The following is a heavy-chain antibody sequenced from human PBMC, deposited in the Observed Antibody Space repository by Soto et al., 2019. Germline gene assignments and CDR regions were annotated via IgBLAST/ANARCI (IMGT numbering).Heavy chain of an antibody. CDR3: ARVPSYYDILTGYSPTGWFDP. Sequence: QVQLQESGPGLVKPSQTLSLTCTVSGGSISSGGYYWSWIRQHPGKGLEWIGYIYYSGSTYYNPSLKSRVTISVDTSKNQFSLKLTSVTAADTAVYYCARVPSYYDILTGYSPTGWFDPWGQGTLVTVSS. J-gene: IGHJ5*02. CDR2: IYYSGST. V-gene: IGHV4-31*03. CDR1: GGSISSGGYY. D-gene: IGHD3-9*01.